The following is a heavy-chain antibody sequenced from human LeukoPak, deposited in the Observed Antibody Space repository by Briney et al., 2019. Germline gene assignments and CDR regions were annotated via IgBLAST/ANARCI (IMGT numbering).Heavy chain of an antibody. Sequence: SETLSLTCAVSGGSISSSNWWSWVRQPPGKGLEWIGEIYYSGSTNYNPSLKSRVTISVDTSKNQFSLKLSSVTAADTAVYYCARGTYGDYSVYFDYWGQGTLVTVSS. CDR2: IYYSGST. CDR3: ARGTYGDYSVYFDY. D-gene: IGHD4-17*01. V-gene: IGHV4-4*02. CDR1: GGSISSSNW. J-gene: IGHJ4*02.